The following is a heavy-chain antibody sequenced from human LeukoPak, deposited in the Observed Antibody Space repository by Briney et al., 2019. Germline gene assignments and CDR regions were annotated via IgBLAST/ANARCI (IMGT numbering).Heavy chain of an antibody. CDR2: IYYSGST. Sequence: PSETLSLTCSVSGGSIRSSYWTWIRQPPGKGLEWIGYIYYSGSTYYNPSLKSRVTISVDTSKNQFSLKLSSVTAADTAVYYCARDWYYYDSSGYYYSGMDAFDIWGQGTMVTVSS. J-gene: IGHJ3*02. V-gene: IGHV4-59*12. CDR3: ARDWYYYDSSGYYYSGMDAFDI. CDR1: GGSIRSSY. D-gene: IGHD3-22*01.